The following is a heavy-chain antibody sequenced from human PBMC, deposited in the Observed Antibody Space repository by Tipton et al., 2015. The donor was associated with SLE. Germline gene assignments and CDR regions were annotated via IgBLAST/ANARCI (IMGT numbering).Heavy chain of an antibody. CDR2: IYYSGST. D-gene: IGHD6-13*01. Sequence: TLSLTCTVSGGSISSYYWSWIRQPPGKGLEWIGYIYYSGSTNYNPSLKSRVIISVDTSKNQFSLKLSSVTAADTAVYYCARRPRDIAAAEPYFDYWGQGTLVTVSS. CDR1: GGSISSYY. J-gene: IGHJ4*02. CDR3: ARRPRDIAAAEPYFDY. V-gene: IGHV4-59*01.